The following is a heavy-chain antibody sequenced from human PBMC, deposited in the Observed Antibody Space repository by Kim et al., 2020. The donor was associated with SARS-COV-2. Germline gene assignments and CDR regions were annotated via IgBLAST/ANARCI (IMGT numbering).Heavy chain of an antibody. CDR1: GGSISSSSYY. J-gene: IGHJ4*02. Sequence: SETLSLTCTVSGGSISSSSYYWGWIRQPPGKGLEWIGSIYYSGSTYYNPSLKSRVTISVDTSKNQFSLKLSSVTAADTAVYYCAGSVDTTFDYWGQGTLVTVSS. CDR3: AGSVDTTFDY. V-gene: IGHV4-39*01. D-gene: IGHD5-18*01. CDR2: IYYSGST.